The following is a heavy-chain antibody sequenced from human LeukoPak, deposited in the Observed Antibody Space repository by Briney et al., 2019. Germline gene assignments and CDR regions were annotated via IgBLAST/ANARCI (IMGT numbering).Heavy chain of an antibody. CDR2: ISYDGSNK. CDR1: GFTFSSYA. Sequence: GGSLRLSCAASGFTFSSYAMHWVRQAPGKGLEWVAVISYDGSNKYYADSVKGRFTISRDNSKNTLYLQMNSLRAEDTVVYYCARVFLSGVPAALYFDYWGQGTLVTVSS. V-gene: IGHV3-30-3*01. CDR3: ARVFLSGVPAALYFDY. D-gene: IGHD2-2*01. J-gene: IGHJ4*02.